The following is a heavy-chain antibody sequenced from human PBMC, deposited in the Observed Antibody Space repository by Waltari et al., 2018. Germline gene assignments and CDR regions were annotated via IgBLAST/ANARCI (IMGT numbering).Heavy chain of an antibody. CDR1: GGSIRSTTYY. CDR3: ARQGSYGYRGFDY. J-gene: IGHJ4*02. Sequence: QLQLQESGPGLVKPSETLSLTCTVSGGSIRSTTYYWGWVRQSPGKGLEWLASIYYGGTTQYNPSLRSRVTISVDTSKNQFSLKLSSLTAADTAVFYCARQGSYGYRGFDYWGQGTLVTVSS. V-gene: IGHV4-39*01. CDR2: IYYGGTT. D-gene: IGHD5-18*01.